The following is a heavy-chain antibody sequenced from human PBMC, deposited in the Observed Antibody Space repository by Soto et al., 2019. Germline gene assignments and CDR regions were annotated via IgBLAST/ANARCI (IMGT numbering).Heavy chain of an antibody. V-gene: IGHV3-15*01. CDR3: AAGTGHTDFDY. CDR1: GFAFSNAW. J-gene: IGHJ4*02. CDR2: ILSKTDGGRT. Sequence: EVQLLESGGGFVQPGGSLRLSCAASGFAFSNAWMSWVRQAPGKGLEWIGRILSKTDGGRTDCTTPVKDRFIMSRDDSKNTLYLQMNSLKTDDTAMYYCAAGTGHTDFDYWGQGTLVTVSS.